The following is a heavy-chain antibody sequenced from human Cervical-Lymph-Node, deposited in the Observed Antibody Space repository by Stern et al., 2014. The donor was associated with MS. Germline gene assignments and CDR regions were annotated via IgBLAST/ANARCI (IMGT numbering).Heavy chain of an antibody. V-gene: IGHV1-46*01. Sequence: VHLVESGPEVKKPGASVKLSCTASGDTFSTYAIHGGRLPPGPGLVLMGLINPDGGRATYAQGFRERVLITRDAPTITVYTPVSGLRSADTAFYYCAKPLPYANWGQGTLVTVSS. CDR3: AKPLPYAN. CDR1: GDTFSTYA. J-gene: IGHJ4*02. D-gene: IGHD4-17*01. CDR2: INPDGGRA.